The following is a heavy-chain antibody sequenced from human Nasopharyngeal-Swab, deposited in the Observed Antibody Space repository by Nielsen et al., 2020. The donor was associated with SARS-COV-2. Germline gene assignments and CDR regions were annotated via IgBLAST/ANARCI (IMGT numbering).Heavy chain of an antibody. CDR2: IIPIFGTA. D-gene: IGHD5-12*01. Sequence: WVRQAPGQGLEWMGGIIPIFGTANYAQKFQGRVTITADNSTSTAYMELSSLRSEDTAVYYCARDRAYSGSYMDVWGKGTTVTVSS. CDR3: ARDRAYSGSYMDV. V-gene: IGHV1-69*06. J-gene: IGHJ6*03.